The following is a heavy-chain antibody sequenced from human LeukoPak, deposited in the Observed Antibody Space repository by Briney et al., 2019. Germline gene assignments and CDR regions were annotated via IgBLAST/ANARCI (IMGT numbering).Heavy chain of an antibody. CDR2: INPNSGGT. D-gene: IGHD3-22*01. Sequence: ASVKVSCKACGYTFTGYYMHWVRQAPGQGLEWMGRINPNSGGTNYAQKFQGRVTMTRDTSISTAYMELSRLRSDDTAVYYCASTYYYDSSGPMRYYHMDVWGKGTTVTVSS. V-gene: IGHV1-2*06. CDR3: ASTYYYDSSGPMRYYHMDV. CDR1: GYTFTGYY. J-gene: IGHJ6*03.